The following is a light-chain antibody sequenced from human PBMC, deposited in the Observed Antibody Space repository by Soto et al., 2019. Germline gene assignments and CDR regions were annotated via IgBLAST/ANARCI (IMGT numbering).Light chain of an antibody. V-gene: IGKV1-16*01. J-gene: IGKJ5*01. Sequence: DIQMTQSPSSLSASVGDRVTITFRASQGISNYIAWFQQQPGKAPESLIYAESNLHSGVHSRFSGGGPGENFALAVGILQPDYSELDYCQQFNSYRITFARGPRLEIK. CDR1: QGISNY. CDR2: AES. CDR3: QQFNSYRIT.